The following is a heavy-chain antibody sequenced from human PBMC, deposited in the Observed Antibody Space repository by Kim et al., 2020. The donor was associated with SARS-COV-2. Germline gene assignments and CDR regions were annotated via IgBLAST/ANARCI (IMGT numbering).Heavy chain of an antibody. CDR3: ATRVWNYARPSSSFDY. J-gene: IGHJ4*02. Sequence: ASMKVSCKVSGYTLTDFSTHWVRQAPGIGLEWMGGFDPDDGNTVYAQKFQGRVTMTEDTSTNVAYMELSSLRSDDTAVYYCATRVWNYARPSSSFDYWGQGTLVTVSS. CDR1: GYTLTDFS. D-gene: IGHD1-7*01. V-gene: IGHV1-24*01. CDR2: FDPDDGNT.